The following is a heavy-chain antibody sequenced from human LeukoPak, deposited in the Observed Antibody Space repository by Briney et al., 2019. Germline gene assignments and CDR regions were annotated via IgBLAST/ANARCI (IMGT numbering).Heavy chain of an antibody. D-gene: IGHD3-22*01. CDR1: GFTFDDYA. Sequence: GRSLRLSCAASGFTFDDYAMHWVRQAPGKGLEWVSGISWNSGSIGYADSVKGRFTISRDNAKNSLYLQMNSLRAEDTALYYCAKSYSSGYMGAFDIWGQGTMVTVSS. J-gene: IGHJ3*02. CDR3: AKSYSSGYMGAFDI. CDR2: ISWNSGSI. V-gene: IGHV3-9*01.